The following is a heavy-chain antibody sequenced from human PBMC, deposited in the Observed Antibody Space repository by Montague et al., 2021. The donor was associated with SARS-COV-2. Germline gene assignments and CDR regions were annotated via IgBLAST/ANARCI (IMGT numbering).Heavy chain of an antibody. D-gene: IGHD3-9*01. J-gene: IGHJ4*02. CDR1: GFSLSTPNVG. CDR3: AHLIRCYDIFTGIPFDD. CDR2: IYSNSDK. Sequence: PALVKPTQTLTLTCTFSGFSLSTPNVGVAWIRQPPGKALEWLAVIYSNSDKRYSPSLQRRLTITKDTSRNQVVVSLTNVDPLDTATYCCAHLIRCYDIFTGIPFDDWGQGTQVTVSS. V-gene: IGHV2-5*01.